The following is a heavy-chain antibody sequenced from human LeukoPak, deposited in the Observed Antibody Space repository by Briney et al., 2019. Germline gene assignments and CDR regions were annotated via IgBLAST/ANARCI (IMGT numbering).Heavy chain of an antibody. D-gene: IGHD4-11*01. V-gene: IGHV4-61*01. CDR2: IYYSGST. J-gene: IGHJ6*02. CDR3: ARETVTPLYYYGMDV. Sequence: PSGTLSLTCAVSGGSISSSYYWSWIRQPPGKGLEWIGYIYYSGSTNYNPSLKSRVTISVDTSKNQFSLKLSSVTAADTAVYYCARETVTPLYYYGMDVWGQGTTVTVSS. CDR1: GGSISSSYY.